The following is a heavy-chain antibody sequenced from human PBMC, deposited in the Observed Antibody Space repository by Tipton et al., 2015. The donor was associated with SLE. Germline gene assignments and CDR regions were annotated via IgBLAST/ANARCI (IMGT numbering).Heavy chain of an antibody. J-gene: IGHJ6*02. CDR2: IYTSGNT. CDR1: GGSISSGTYY. D-gene: IGHD4-17*01. CDR3: ARGEGYYGDYGEDLNCYYAMDV. V-gene: IGHV4-61*09. Sequence: TLSLTCTVSGGSISSGTYYWSWIRQPAGKGLEWIGYIYTSGNTNYNPSLKSRVTVSVDTSKNQFSLKLSSVTAADTAVYYCARGEGYYGDYGEDLNCYYAMDVWGQGTTVTVSS.